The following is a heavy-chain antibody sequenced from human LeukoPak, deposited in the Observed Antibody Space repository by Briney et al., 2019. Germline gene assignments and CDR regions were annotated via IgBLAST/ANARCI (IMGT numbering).Heavy chain of an antibody. Sequence: KPSETLSLTCTVSGGPISSYYWSWIRQPPGKGLDWIGYIHYSGSNKYNPSLKSRVTISVDTSKNQFSLKLRSVTAADTAVYYCARGVDTEALDYWGQGTLVTVSS. V-gene: IGHV4-59*01. CDR3: ARGVDTEALDY. CDR1: GGPISSYY. J-gene: IGHJ4*02. D-gene: IGHD5-18*01. CDR2: IHYSGSN.